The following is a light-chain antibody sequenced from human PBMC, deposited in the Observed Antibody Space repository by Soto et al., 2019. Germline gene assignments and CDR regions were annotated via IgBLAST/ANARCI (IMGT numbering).Light chain of an antibody. V-gene: IGLV3-1*01. CDR2: QDN. CDR3: QVWASSASL. J-gene: IGLJ1*01. CDR1: KLGNKY. Sequence: SYELTQPPSVSVSPGQTATITCSGDKLGNKYTSWYQQKPGQSPVLVIYQDNNRPSGITERFSGSNSGNTATLTISGTQVMDEADYYCQVWASSASLFGSGTKLTVL.